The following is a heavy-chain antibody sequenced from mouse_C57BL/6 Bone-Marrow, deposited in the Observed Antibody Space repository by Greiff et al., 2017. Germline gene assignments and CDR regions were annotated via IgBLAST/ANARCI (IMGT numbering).Heavy chain of an antibody. CDR1: GYTFTSYW. D-gene: IGHD2-4*01. J-gene: IGHJ3*01. V-gene: IGHV1-7*01. CDR2: INPSSGYT. CDR3: ARGGPYDYGVAY. Sequence: QVQLQQSGAELAKPGASVKLSCKASGYTFTSYWMHWVKQRPGQGLEWIGYINPSSGYTKYNQKFKDKATLPADKSSSTAYMQLSSLTYEDSAVYYCARGGPYDYGVAYWGQGTLVTVSA.